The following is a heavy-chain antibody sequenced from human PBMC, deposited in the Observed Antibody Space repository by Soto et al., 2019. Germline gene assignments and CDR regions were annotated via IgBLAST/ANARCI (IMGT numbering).Heavy chain of an antibody. D-gene: IGHD5-12*01. Sequence: QVQLQESGPGLVKPSQTLSLTCTVSGDSLSSADYCWSWIRQAPGKGLEWIVYICYSGSTYHNPSLKSRTSMSVDTSKKQFSLKLTSVTAADTAVYYCAIEESGLFDYWGQGRLVTVSS. CDR3: AIEESGLFDY. V-gene: IGHV4-30-4*01. CDR2: ICYSGST. J-gene: IGHJ4*02. CDR1: GDSLSSADYC.